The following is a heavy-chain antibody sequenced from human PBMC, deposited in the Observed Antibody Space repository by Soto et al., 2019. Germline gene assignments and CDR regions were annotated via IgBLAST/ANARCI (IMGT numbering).Heavy chain of an antibody. Sequence: QVQLVQSGVEVKKPGASVKVSCKASGYTFTNYAISWVRQAPGRGLEWMGWVNTYNGNPNYAQIFQGRVTMTTDTSTGKAYMDLRSLKSDDSAVYYCARDSQYSTDWQRFDSWGQGTLVTVSS. CDR1: GYTFTNYA. D-gene: IGHD6-6*01. V-gene: IGHV1-18*01. CDR2: VNTYNGNP. CDR3: ARDSQYSTDWQRFDS. J-gene: IGHJ4*02.